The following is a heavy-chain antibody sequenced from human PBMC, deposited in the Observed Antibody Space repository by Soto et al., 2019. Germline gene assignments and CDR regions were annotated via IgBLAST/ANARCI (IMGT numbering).Heavy chain of an antibody. V-gene: IGHV1-18*04. CDR1: GYSFSTYG. D-gene: IGHD2-21*01. CDR2: VNAYNGYT. J-gene: IGHJ5*02. Sequence: QVRLVQSGAEVKKPGASVKVSCKASGYSFSTYGISWVRQAPGQGLEWLGWVNAYNGYTNYAQKFQGRVTMTTDTSSNTAYMELRSLKSADTAVYYCARLFCGAENCYGWFDPWGQGTLVTVSS. CDR3: ARLFCGAENCYGWFDP.